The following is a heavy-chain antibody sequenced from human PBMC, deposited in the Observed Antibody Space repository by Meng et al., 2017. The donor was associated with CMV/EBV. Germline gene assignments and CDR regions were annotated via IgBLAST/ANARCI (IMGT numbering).Heavy chain of an antibody. Sequence: GSLRLSCTVSGGSISSYYWSWIRQPPGKGLEWIGYIYYSGSTNYNPSLKSRVTISVDTSKNQFSLKLSSVTAADTAVYYCARDMTGFDYWGQGMLVTVSS. CDR2: IYYSGST. J-gene: IGHJ4*02. CDR3: ARDMTGFDY. D-gene: IGHD1-14*01. CDR1: GGSISSYY. V-gene: IGHV4-59*01.